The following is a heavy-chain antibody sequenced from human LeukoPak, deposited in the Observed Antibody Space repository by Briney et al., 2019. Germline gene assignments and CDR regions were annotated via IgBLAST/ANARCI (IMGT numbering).Heavy chain of an antibody. CDR2: IYYSGSA. CDR1: GGSISSGDYY. Sequence: SETLSLTRTVSGGSISSGDYYWSWIRQPPGKGLEWIGYIYYSGSAYYNPSLKSRVTISVDTSKNQFSLKLSSVTAADTAVYYCARVRRSGNWFGDMFDPWGQGTLVTVSS. CDR3: ARVRRSGNWFGDMFDP. V-gene: IGHV4-30-4*01. J-gene: IGHJ5*02. D-gene: IGHD3-10*01.